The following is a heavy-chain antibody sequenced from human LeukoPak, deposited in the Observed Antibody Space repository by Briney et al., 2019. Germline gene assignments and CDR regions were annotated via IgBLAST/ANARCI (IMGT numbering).Heavy chain of an antibody. J-gene: IGHJ5*02. CDR3: ARDRGGVAVAVPYNWFDP. CDR2: IKKDGSDK. V-gene: IGHV3-7*01. CDR1: GFTFSSYW. D-gene: IGHD6-19*01. Sequence: GGSLRLSCAASGFTFSSYWMSWVRQAPGKGLEWVANIKKDGSDKYYVDSVKGRFTISRDNAKNSLYLQMNSLRAEDTAVYYCARDRGGVAVAVPYNWFDPWGQGTLVTVSS.